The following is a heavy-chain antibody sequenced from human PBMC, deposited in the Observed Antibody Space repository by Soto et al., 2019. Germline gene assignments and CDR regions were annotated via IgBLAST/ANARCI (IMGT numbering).Heavy chain of an antibody. CDR2: IIPIFGTP. D-gene: IGHD3-10*01. V-gene: IGHV1-69*01. CDR3: ARGRGDYGSGNYYNRIDF. CDR1: GGIFSTYA. Sequence: QVQLVQSGAEVKKPGSSVKVSCKASGGIFSTYAISWLRQAPGQGLEWMGGIIPIFGTPNYAQRFQGRVTITADESTSTAYMELSRLRSEDTAVYYCARGRGDYGSGNYYNRIDFWGQGTLVTVSS. J-gene: IGHJ4*02.